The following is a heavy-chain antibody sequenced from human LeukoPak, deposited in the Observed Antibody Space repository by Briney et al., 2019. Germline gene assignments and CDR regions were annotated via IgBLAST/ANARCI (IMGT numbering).Heavy chain of an antibody. V-gene: IGHV3-30*03. Sequence: GGSLRLSCAASGFTFSSHDMHWVRQAPGKGLEWVAIISYDGGKKDYADSVKGRFTISRDNSKNTLYLQMNSLRAEDTAVYYCASLRPISRQYFDYWGQGTLVTVSS. CDR2: ISYDGGKK. CDR1: GFTFSSHD. J-gene: IGHJ4*02. CDR3: ASLRPISRQYFDY. D-gene: IGHD3-3*02.